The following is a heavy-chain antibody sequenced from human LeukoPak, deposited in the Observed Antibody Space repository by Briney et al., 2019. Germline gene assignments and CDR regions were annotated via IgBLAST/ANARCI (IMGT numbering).Heavy chain of an antibody. Sequence: ASVKVSCKASGYTFTSYGISWVRQAPGQGLEWMGWISAYNGNTNYAQKLQGRVTMTTDTSTSTAYMELRSLRSDDTAVYYCARDFALRFLEWPRPRFDYWGQGTLVTVSS. D-gene: IGHD3-3*01. CDR1: GYTFTSYG. CDR2: ISAYNGNT. V-gene: IGHV1-18*01. J-gene: IGHJ4*02. CDR3: ARDFALRFLEWPRPRFDY.